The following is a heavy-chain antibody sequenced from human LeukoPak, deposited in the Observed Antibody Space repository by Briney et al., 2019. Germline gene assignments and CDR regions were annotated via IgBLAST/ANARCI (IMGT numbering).Heavy chain of an antibody. CDR2: INTNTGNP. CDR1: GYTFTSYA. D-gene: IGHD6-19*01. V-gene: IGHV7-4-1*02. J-gene: IGHJ3*02. Sequence: ASVKVSCKASGYTFTSYAMNWVRHAPGQGLEWMGWINTNTGNPTYAQGFTGRFVFSLYTSVSKAYLQISSLKAEDTAVYYCARWRIAVAGNAFDIWGQGTMVTVSS. CDR3: ARWRIAVAGNAFDI.